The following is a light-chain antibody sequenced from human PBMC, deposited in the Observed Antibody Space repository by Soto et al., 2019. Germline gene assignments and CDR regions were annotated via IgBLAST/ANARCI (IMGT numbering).Light chain of an antibody. CDR3: QSYDTSLSGVI. V-gene: IGLV1-40*01. J-gene: IGLJ2*01. Sequence: QSVLTQTPSVSGAPGQKITMSCTGSSSNIGAGYDVHWYQQVPGAAPRLLIYADNNRPSGVPDRFSASKSGTSASLAITGLQDEDGASYYCQSYDTSLSGVIFGAGTKLTVL. CDR2: ADN. CDR1: SSNIGAGYD.